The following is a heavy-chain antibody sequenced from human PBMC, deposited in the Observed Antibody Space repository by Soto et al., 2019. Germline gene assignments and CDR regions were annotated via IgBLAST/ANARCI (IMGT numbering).Heavy chain of an antibody. D-gene: IGHD3-10*01. CDR2: IKSKTDGGTT. CDR3: TTEGRPLSY. J-gene: IGHJ4*02. Sequence: SVSNAWMNWVRQAPGKGLEWVGRIKSKTDGGTTEYAAPVKGRFTISRDESKNTLYLQMNNLKTEDTAVYYCTTEGRPLSYWGQGTLVTVSS. CDR1: SVSNAW. V-gene: IGHV3-15*07.